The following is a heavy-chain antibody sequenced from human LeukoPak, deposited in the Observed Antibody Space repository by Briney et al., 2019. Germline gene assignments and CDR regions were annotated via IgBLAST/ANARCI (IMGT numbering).Heavy chain of an antibody. CDR1: GYSFTGYQ. CDR3: ARQKTGFDY. Sequence: ASVKVSCKTSGYSFTGYQVHWVRQAPGQGLEWMGWFNPKSGGTNFAQKFLGRLTMTRDTSISTAYMELGRLRSDDTAVYYCARQKTGFDYWGQGTLVTVSS. V-gene: IGHV1-2*02. CDR2: FNPKSGGT. J-gene: IGHJ4*02.